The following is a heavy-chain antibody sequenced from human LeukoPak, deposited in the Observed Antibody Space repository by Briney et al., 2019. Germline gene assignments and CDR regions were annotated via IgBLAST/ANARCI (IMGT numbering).Heavy chain of an antibody. CDR2: VWFGESSQ. V-gene: IGHV3-30*02. Sequence: PRGSLRLSCAASGFTFSNSGMHWVRQAPGKGLEWVAGVWFGESSQSYADSVKGRFTISRDNSKNTVWLEMNSLRVEDTAVYYCAKGGRDTSKYYFDYWGQGTQVTVSS. CDR3: AKGGRDTSKYYFDY. CDR1: GFTFSNSG. D-gene: IGHD1-26*01. J-gene: IGHJ4*02.